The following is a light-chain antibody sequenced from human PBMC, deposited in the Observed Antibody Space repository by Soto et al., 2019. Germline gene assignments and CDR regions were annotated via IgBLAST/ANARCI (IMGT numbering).Light chain of an antibody. CDR1: SGSFSANYY. CDR3: MLYMGGGVWV. Sequence: QTVVTQEPSLSVSPGGTVTLTCGLNSGSFSANYYPSWCQQTPGQAPLTSIYTTNTRSSGVPDRFSGSILGNRAALTITGAQADDESDYYCMLYMGGGVWVFGGGTKLTVL. V-gene: IGLV8-61*01. CDR2: TTN. J-gene: IGLJ3*02.